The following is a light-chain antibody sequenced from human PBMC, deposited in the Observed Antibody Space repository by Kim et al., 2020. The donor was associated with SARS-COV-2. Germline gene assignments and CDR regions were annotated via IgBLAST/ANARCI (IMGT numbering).Light chain of an antibody. Sequence: QSVTSTRPCNRPHIGRNSVNWSQQPPGPAPKPPIYSNNQRPSGVPDRFSGTQSGTSAPPAISGLQAEDGADYYCAAWEDCLNGWVFGGGTQLTVL. CDR3: AAWEDCLNGWV. V-gene: IGLV1-44*01. CDR1: RPHIGRNS. CDR2: SNN. J-gene: IGLJ3*02.